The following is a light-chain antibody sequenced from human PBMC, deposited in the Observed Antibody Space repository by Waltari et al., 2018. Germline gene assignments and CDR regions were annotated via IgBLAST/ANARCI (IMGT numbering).Light chain of an antibody. V-gene: IGLV2-8*01. CDR3: ISYAGNNKYV. Sequence: QSALTLPPSASGSPGQSVTISCTGTSSDVGAYNYVSWYQQYPDKAPKLMIYEVTKRPSGVPDRFSGSKSGNTASLTVSGLQAEDEADYYCISYAGNNKYVLGAGTKVTVL. J-gene: IGLJ1*01. CDR1: SSDVGAYNY. CDR2: EVT.